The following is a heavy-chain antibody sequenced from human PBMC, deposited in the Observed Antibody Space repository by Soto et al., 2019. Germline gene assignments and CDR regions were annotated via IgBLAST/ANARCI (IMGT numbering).Heavy chain of an antibody. Sequence: QVQLVQSGAEVKKPGASVKVSCKASRYTFTDYYMNWVRQAPGQGLEWMGWIHPNSGVTKFPQKVQGRVIMTRDTSISNVYMELSRLTSDDTAVYSCARAGLTTLELATNYWGQGTLVTVSS. D-gene: IGHD5-12*01. V-gene: IGHV1-2*02. CDR2: IHPNSGVT. CDR1: RYTFTDYY. J-gene: IGHJ4*02. CDR3: ARAGLTTLELATNY.